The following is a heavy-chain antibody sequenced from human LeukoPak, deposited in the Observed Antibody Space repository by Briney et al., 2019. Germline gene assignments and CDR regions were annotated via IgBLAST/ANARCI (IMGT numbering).Heavy chain of an antibody. V-gene: IGHV1-69*13. Sequence: ASVKVSCKASGGTFSSYAISWVRQAPGQGLEWMGGIIPIFGTANYAQKFQGRVTITADESTSTAYMELGSLRSEDTAVYYCARHRPAKHYYDSSAYSPFDYWGQGTLVTVSS. D-gene: IGHD3-22*01. CDR2: IIPIFGTA. J-gene: IGHJ4*02. CDR1: GGTFSSYA. CDR3: ARHRPAKHYYDSSAYSPFDY.